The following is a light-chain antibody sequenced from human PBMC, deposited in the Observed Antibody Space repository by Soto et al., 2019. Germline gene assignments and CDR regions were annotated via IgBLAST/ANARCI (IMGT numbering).Light chain of an antibody. Sequence: IHMTQSPSSLSASVGDRVTITCRASQRITTYLNWYQQKPGKAPKLLISTAATLQGGVPSRFSGSGSETECTLTITTLQPEDFATYCCQQSYSTPYTFGQGTKLEIK. CDR1: QRITTY. J-gene: IGKJ2*01. CDR3: QQSYSTPYT. CDR2: TAA. V-gene: IGKV1-39*01.